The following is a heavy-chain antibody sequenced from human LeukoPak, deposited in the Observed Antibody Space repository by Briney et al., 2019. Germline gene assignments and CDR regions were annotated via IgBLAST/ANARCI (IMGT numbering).Heavy chain of an antibody. J-gene: IGHJ4*02. Sequence: PSETLSLTCTVSGGSISGSSYYWGWIRQPPGKGLEWIGSIYYSGSTYYNPSLKSRVTISVDTSKNQFSLKLSSVTAADTAVYYCARPSGSGSYAAYWGQGTLVTVSS. CDR2: IYYSGST. D-gene: IGHD3-10*01. CDR3: ARPSGSGSYAAY. CDR1: GGSISGSSYY. V-gene: IGHV4-39*01.